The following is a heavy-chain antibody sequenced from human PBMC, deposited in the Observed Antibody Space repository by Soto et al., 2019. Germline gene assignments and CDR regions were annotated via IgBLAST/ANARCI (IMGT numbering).Heavy chain of an antibody. V-gene: IGHV1-3*01. Sequence: ASVKVSCKASGYTFTSYAMHWVRQAPGQRLEWMGWINAGNGNTKYSQKFQGRVTITRDTSASTAYMELSSLRSEDTAVHYCARDGVAAAGNGMDVWGQGTTVTVSS. CDR3: ARDGVAAAGNGMDV. CDR1: GYTFTSYA. CDR2: INAGNGNT. J-gene: IGHJ6*02. D-gene: IGHD6-13*01.